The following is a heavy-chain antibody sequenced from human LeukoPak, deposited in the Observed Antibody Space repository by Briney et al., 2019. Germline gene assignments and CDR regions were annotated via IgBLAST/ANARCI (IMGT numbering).Heavy chain of an antibody. V-gene: IGHV1-2*06. CDR3: ARVSAYSSSWQPFDY. Sequence: ASVKVSCKASGYTFTGYYMHWVRQAPGQGLEWMGRINPNSGGTNFAQKFQVRVTMTRDTSISTAYMGLSRLTSDDTAVYYCARVSAYSSSWQPFDYWGQGTLLTVSS. J-gene: IGHJ4*02. D-gene: IGHD6-13*01. CDR2: INPNSGGT. CDR1: GYTFTGYY.